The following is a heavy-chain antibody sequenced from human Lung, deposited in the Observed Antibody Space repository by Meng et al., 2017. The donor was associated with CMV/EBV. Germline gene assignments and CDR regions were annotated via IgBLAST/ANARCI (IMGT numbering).Heavy chain of an antibody. CDR2: INHSGST. D-gene: IGHD1-7*01. CDR3: ARGRVTGTTGGWFDP. J-gene: IGHJ5*02. V-gene: IGHV4-34*01. CDR1: GGSFSGYY. Sequence: SXTLSLXCAVYGGSFSGYYWSWIRQPPGKGLEWIGEINHSGSTNYNPSLKSRVTISVDTSKNQFSLKLSSVTAADTAVYYCARGRVTGTTGGWFDPWGQGXLVTVSS.